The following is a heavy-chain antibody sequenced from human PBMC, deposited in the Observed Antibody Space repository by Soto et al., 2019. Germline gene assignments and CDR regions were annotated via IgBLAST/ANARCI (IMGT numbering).Heavy chain of an antibody. CDR1: GGSISSYY. J-gene: IGHJ6*03. CDR2: IYYSGST. CDR3: ARNWNYDYYYYYMDV. V-gene: IGHV4-59*01. Sequence: PSETLCLTCTVSGGSISSYYWSWIRKPPGKGLEWIGYIYYSGSTNYNPSLKSRVTISVDTSKNQFSLKLSSVTAADTAVYYCARNWNYDYYYYYMDVWGKGTTVTVSS. D-gene: IGHD1-7*01.